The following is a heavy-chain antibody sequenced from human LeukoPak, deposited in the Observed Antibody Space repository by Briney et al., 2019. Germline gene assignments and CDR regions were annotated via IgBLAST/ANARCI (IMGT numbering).Heavy chain of an antibody. CDR1: GFTFSSYA. V-gene: IGHV3-23*01. CDR3: AKNLLGSESFSWYFDL. D-gene: IGHD1-26*01. CDR2: ISVSGAGT. Sequence: GGSLRLSCSASGFTFSSYAVSWVRQAPGKGLEWVSAISVSGAGTYYADSVKGRFTISRDNSKNTLYLQMNSLRAEDTAVYYCAKNLLGSESFSWYFDLWGRGTLVTVSS. J-gene: IGHJ2*01.